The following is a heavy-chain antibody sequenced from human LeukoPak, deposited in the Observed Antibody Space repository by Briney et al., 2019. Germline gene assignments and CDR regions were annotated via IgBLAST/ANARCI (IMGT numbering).Heavy chain of an antibody. CDR3: ARDDGGGSAPMDV. D-gene: IGHD4-23*01. V-gene: IGHV3-21*01. CDR1: GFTFSTYT. J-gene: IGHJ6*02. CDR2: ISSTGSYI. Sequence: GGSLRLSCAASGFTFSTYTMNWVRQAPGKGLEWVSSISSTGSYIYYADSVKGRFTISRDNAMNSLYLQMNSLRAEDTAVYYCARDDGGGSAPMDVWGQGTTVTVSS.